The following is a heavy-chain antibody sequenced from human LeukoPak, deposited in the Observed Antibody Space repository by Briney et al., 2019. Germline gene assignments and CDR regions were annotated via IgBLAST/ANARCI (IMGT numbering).Heavy chain of an antibody. J-gene: IGHJ4*02. CDR1: GYSISSGYY. D-gene: IGHD6-19*01. Sequence: SETLSLACTVSGYSISSGYYWGWIRQPPGKGLEWIGSIYHSGSTYYNPSLKSRVTISVDTSKNQFSLKLSSVTAADTAVYYCARTAVRDPLAVAGTGYYFDYWGQGTLVTVSS. CDR2: IYHSGST. CDR3: ARTAVRDPLAVAGTGYYFDY. V-gene: IGHV4-38-2*02.